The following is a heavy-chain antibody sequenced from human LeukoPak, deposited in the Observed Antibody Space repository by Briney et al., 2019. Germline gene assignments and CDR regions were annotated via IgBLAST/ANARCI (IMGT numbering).Heavy chain of an antibody. J-gene: IGHJ5*02. CDR1: GFTFDDYA. V-gene: IGHV3-9*01. CDR2: ISWNSGSI. CDR3: ASRTGGYDIGWFDP. Sequence: PGRSLRLSCAASGFTFDDYAMHWVRQAPGKGLEWVSGISWNSGSIGYADSVKGRFTISRDNAKNSLYLQMNSLRAGDTAVYYCASRTGGYDIGWFDPWGQGTLVTVSS. D-gene: IGHD3-9*01.